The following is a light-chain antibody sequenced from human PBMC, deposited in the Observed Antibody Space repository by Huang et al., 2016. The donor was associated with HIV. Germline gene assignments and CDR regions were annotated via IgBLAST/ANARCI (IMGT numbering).Light chain of an antibody. V-gene: IGKV3-20*01. CDR1: QSVTNNY. CDR3: QQYDSSPPT. Sequence: EIVLTQSPGTLSVTPGEGATLSCRASQSVTNNYLAWYQQKPGQAPRLLIYGAASRATGIPDRFSGSGSGTDFTLTISRLEPEDFAVYCCQQYDSSPPTFGQGTKVEIK. J-gene: IGKJ1*01. CDR2: GAA.